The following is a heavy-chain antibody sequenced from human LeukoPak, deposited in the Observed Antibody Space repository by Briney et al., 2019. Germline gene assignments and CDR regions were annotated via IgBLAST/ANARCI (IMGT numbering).Heavy chain of an antibody. D-gene: IGHD3-9*01. Sequence: SETLSLTCAVYGGSFSGYYWSWIRQPPGKGLEWIGEINHSGSTNYNPSLKSRVTISVDTSKNQFSLKLSSVTAEDTAVYYCARNYDILTGFDYWGPGTLVTVSS. CDR2: INHSGST. V-gene: IGHV4-34*01. J-gene: IGHJ4*02. CDR1: GGSFSGYY. CDR3: ARNYDILTGFDY.